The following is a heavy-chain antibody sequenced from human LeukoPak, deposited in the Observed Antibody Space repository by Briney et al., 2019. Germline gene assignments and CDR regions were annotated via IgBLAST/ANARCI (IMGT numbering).Heavy chain of an antibody. V-gene: IGHV3-48*03. CDR3: AELGITMIGGV. CDR1: GFSISKYA. J-gene: IGHJ6*04. D-gene: IGHD3-10*02. Sequence: GGSLRLSCAASGFSISKYAMHWVRQAPGKGLEWVSYISSSGSTIYYADSVKGRFTISRDNAKNSLYLQMNSLRAEDTAVYYCAELGITMIGGVWGKGTTVTISS. CDR2: ISSSGSTI.